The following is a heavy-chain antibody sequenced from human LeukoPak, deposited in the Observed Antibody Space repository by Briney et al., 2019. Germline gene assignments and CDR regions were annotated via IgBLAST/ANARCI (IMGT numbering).Heavy chain of an antibody. CDR1: VGSFSGYY. D-gene: IGHD3-16*02. CDR3: ARGSKAGLDYVWGSYRSHFDY. J-gene: IGHJ4*02. Sequence: SETLSLTCAVYVGSFSGYYWSWIRQPPGKGLEWIGEINHSGSTNYNPSLKSRVTISVDTSKNQFSLKLSSVTAADTAVYYCARGSKAGLDYVWGSYRSHFDYWGQGTLVTVSS. V-gene: IGHV4-34*01. CDR2: INHSGST.